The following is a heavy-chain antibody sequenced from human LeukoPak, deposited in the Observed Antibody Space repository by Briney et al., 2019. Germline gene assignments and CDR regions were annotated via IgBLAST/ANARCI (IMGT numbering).Heavy chain of an antibody. D-gene: IGHD6-6*01. Sequence: ASVKVSCKAFGYTFTSQGISWARQAPGQGLDWMGWISTYNGNTNYAQKFQGRVTMTRDTSTSTVYMELSSLRSEDTAVYYCARVQSRSSSSRGPYYYGMDVWGQGTTVPVSS. CDR1: GYTFTSQG. CDR2: ISTYNGNT. CDR3: ARVQSRSSSSRGPYYYGMDV. V-gene: IGHV1-18*01. J-gene: IGHJ6*02.